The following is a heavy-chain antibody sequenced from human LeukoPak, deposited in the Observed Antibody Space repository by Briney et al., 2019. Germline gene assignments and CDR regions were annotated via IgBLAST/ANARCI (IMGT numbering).Heavy chain of an antibody. CDR2: IHYSGST. Sequence: PSETLSLTCTVSGGSISSSSYNWGWIRQPPGKGLEWIGNIHYSGSTYYNPSLKSRVTISVDTSKNQFSLKLSSVTAADTAVYYCASSITMVRGAFDIWGQGTMVTVSS. J-gene: IGHJ3*02. V-gene: IGHV4-39*01. CDR1: GGSISSSSYN. D-gene: IGHD3-10*01. CDR3: ASSITMVRGAFDI.